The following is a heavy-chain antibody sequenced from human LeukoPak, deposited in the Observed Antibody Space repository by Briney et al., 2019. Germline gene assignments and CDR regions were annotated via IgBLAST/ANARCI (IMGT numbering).Heavy chain of an antibody. V-gene: IGHV3-11*06. J-gene: IGHJ4*02. CDR1: GFTFSDYY. CDR2: ISSSSSYT. Sequence: GGSLRLSCAASGFTFSDYYMSWIRQAPGKGLEWVSYISSSSSYTNYADSVKGRFTISRDNAKNSLYLQIDSLRAEDTAVYYCARDRAWNYFDYWGQGTLVTVSS. CDR3: ARDRAWNYFDY. D-gene: IGHD3-3*01.